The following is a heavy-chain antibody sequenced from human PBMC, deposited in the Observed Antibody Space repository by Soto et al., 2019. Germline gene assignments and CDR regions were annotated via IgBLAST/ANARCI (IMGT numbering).Heavy chain of an antibody. CDR3: ARGSPTTTPFDY. CDR2: INPNNGGT. D-gene: IGHD1-1*01. CDR1: GYTFTDYY. V-gene: IGHV1-2*04. J-gene: IGHJ4*02. Sequence: QVQLVQSGADLKKPGASVKVSCKASGYTFTDYYMHWVRQAPGQGLEWMGWINPNNGGTSYAQKFEGWVTMTRDTSISKAYMEVRRLTSDDTAVYYCARGSPTTTPFDYWGQGTLVTVSS.